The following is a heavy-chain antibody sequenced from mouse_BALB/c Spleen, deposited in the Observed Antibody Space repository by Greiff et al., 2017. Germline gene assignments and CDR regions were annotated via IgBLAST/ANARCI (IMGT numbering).Heavy chain of an antibody. CDR3: TREKVLYYFDY. Sequence: EVQLVESGGGLVKPGGSLKLSCAASGFTFSSYTMSWVRQTPEKRLEWVATISSGGSYTYYPDSVKGRFTISRDNAKNTLYLQMSSLKSEDTAMYYCTREKVLYYFDYWGQGTTLTVSS. V-gene: IGHV5-6-4*01. CDR2: ISSGGSYT. J-gene: IGHJ2*01. CDR1: GFTFSSYT.